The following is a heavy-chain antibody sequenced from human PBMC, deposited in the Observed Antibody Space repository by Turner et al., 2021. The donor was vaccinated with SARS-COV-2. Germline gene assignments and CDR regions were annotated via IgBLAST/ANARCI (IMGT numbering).Heavy chain of an antibody. J-gene: IGHJ4*02. CDR2: IYYYSGST. Sequence: QLQLQESGPGLVKPSETLSLTCTVSGGSISSSSYYWGWIRQPPGKGLEWIGSIYYYSGSTYYNPSLKSRVTISVDTSKNQFSLKLSSVTAADTAVFYCARHAYGSGNYYPDDFWGQGTLVTVSS. CDR3: ARHAYGSGNYYPDDF. V-gene: IGHV4-39*01. D-gene: IGHD3-10*01. CDR1: GGSISSSSYY.